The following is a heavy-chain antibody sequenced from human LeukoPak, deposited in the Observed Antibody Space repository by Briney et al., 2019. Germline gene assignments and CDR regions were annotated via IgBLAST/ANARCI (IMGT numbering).Heavy chain of an antibody. CDR1: GFIFSSYW. CDR3: AKDLSRYYYDSSGYKGAFDI. CDR2: IKEEGSEK. D-gene: IGHD3-22*01. J-gene: IGHJ3*02. Sequence: PGGSLRLSCAASGFIFSSYWMSWVRQAPGKGLEWVANIKEEGSEKYYADSVKGRFTIARDNSKNTLYLKMNSLRAEDTAVYYCAKDLSRYYYDSSGYKGAFDIWGQGTMVTVSS. V-gene: IGHV3-7*01.